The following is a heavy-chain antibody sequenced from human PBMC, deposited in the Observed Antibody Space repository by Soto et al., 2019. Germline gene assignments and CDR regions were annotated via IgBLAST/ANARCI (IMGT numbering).Heavy chain of an antibody. CDR1: VGSISSSSHY. CDR2: IYYSGNT. CDR3: ARGFRIVPNFDY. V-gene: IGHV4-39*01. J-gene: IGHJ4*02. Sequence: PSETLSLTCTVSVGSISSSSHYWGWIRQLPGKGLEWIESIYYSGNTYYNPSLKSRVTISVDTSKNQFSLKLSSVTGADTAVYYCARGFRIVPNFDYWGQGTLVTVSS. D-gene: IGHD1-26*01.